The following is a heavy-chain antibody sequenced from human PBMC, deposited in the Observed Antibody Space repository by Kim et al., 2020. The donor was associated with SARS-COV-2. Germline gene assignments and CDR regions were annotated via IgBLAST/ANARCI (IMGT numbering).Heavy chain of an antibody. CDR2: IKSKTDGGTT. D-gene: IGHD3-10*01. V-gene: IGHV3-15*01. J-gene: IGHJ5*02. Sequence: GGSLRLSCAASGFTFSNAWMSWVRQAPGKGLEWVGRIKSKTDGGTTDYAAPVKGRFTISRDDSKNTLYLQMNSLKTEDTAVYYCTTVEVGFGEFDNWFDPWGQGTLVTVSS. CDR3: TTVEVGFGEFDNWFDP. CDR1: GFTFSNAW.